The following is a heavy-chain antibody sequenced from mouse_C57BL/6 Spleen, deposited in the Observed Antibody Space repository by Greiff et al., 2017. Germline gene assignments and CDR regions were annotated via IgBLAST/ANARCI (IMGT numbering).Heavy chain of an antibody. CDR3: AKDYDDWFAY. D-gene: IGHD2-4*01. J-gene: IGHJ3*01. V-gene: IGHV1-72*01. CDR1: GYTFTSYW. Sequence: VKLQQPGAELVKPGASVKLSCKASGYTFTSYWMHWVKQRPGRGLEWIGRIDPNSGGTKYTEKFKSKATLTVDKPSSTAYMQLSSLTSEDSAVEYCAKDYDDWFAYWGQGTPVTVSA. CDR2: IDPNSGGT.